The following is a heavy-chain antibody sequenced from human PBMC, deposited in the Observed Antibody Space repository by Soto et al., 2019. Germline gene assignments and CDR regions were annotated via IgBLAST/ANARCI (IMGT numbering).Heavy chain of an antibody. D-gene: IGHD2-2*02. J-gene: IGHJ1*01. V-gene: IGHV1-18*04. CDR1: GYTFTTYG. CDR2: INTYNGNT. Sequence: GASVKGSCKASGYTFTTYGISWVRQAPGQGLEWMGWINTYNGNTNYAQRLQGRVTMTTDTSTSTAYMEVRSLRSDDTAVYYCARDPPAAIGYFQHWGQGTLVTVSS. CDR3: ARDPPAAIGYFQH.